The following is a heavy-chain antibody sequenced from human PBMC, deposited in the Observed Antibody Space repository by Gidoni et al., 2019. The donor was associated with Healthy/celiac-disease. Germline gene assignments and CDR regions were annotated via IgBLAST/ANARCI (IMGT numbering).Heavy chain of an antibody. D-gene: IGHD2-2*01. CDR3: ARDGVCSSTSCYSNYYYYGMDV. CDR2: IWYYVSNK. Sequence: VTLGESGGGVVQHGRSLRLTCAQSGLTFSTYGMPWVRQAPGKGLEWVAVIWYYVSNKYYADSVKGRFTISRDNSKNTLYLQMNSLRAEDTAVYYCARDGVCSSTSCYSNYYYYGMDVWGQGTTVTVSS. CDR1: GLTFSTYG. J-gene: IGHJ6*02. V-gene: IGHV3-33*01.